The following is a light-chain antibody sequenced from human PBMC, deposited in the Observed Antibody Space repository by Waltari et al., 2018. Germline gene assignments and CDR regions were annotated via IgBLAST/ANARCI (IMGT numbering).Light chain of an antibody. V-gene: IGKV1-39*01. CDR2: AAS. CDR1: QSISSY. Sequence: DIQMTQSPSSLSASVGDRVTITCRASQSISSYLNWYQQKPGKAPKLLIYAASSLQSGVPLRFSGSGSGTAFTLTISSLQPEDFATYYCQQSYSTRWTFGQGTKVEIK. CDR3: QQSYSTRWT. J-gene: IGKJ1*01.